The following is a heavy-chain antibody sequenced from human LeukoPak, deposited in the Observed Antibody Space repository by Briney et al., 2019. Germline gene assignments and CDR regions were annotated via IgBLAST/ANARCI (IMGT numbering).Heavy chain of an antibody. CDR3: ARASYNDY. CDR1: VYTFTVSY. Sequence: ASVTVSFKPSVYTFTVSYMHWVRQAPGQGIEWMGWINPNSGGTNYAQNFQGRVTITRDTSISTAYMELSSLRSDDTAVYYCARASYNDYWGQGALVTVSS. D-gene: IGHD1-1*01. J-gene: IGHJ4*02. V-gene: IGHV1-2*02. CDR2: INPNSGGT.